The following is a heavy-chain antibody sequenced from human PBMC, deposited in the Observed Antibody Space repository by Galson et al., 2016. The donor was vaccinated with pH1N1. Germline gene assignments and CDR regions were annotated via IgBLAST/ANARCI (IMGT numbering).Heavy chain of an antibody. V-gene: IGHV4-39*07. J-gene: IGHJ4*02. CDR2: IFYSGST. Sequence: ETLSLTCTVSGGSISSRTYYWGWIRQPPGKGLEWVGSIFYSGSTYYNPSLKSRVTISVDTSKSQFSLRLSSMTAADTAVYYCARESPFTYWGQGTLVTVSS. CDR1: GGSISSRTYY. CDR3: ARESPFTY.